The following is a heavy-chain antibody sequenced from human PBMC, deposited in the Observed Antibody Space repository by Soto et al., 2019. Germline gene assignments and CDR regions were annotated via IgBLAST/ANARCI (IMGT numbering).Heavy chain of an antibody. CDR1: GFTFSNYA. V-gene: IGHV3-23*01. Sequence: GGSLRLSCAGSGFTFSNYAMSWVRQAPGKGLAWVSAISGSGGSTYYADSVKGRFTISRDNSKNTLYLQMNSLRAEDTALYYCAKVPVGATGRFDYLGQGTLVTVSS. CDR3: AKVPVGATGRFDY. D-gene: IGHD1-26*01. CDR2: ISGSGGST. J-gene: IGHJ4*02.